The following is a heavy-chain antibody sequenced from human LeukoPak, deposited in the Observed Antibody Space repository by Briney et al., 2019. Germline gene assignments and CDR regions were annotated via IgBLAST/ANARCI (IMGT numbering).Heavy chain of an antibody. V-gene: IGHV3-53*01. CDR1: GFLVNINY. D-gene: IGHD4-17*01. J-gene: IGHJ4*02. CDR3: ARDSYGDANFDS. Sequence: PGGPLRLSCAASGFLVNINYMTWVRQAPGRGLEWVSFIYADGNTYYADSVKGRFTISRDISKNAVYLQMNSLRAEDTAVYYCARDSYGDANFDSWGQGTLVTVSS. CDR2: IYADGNT.